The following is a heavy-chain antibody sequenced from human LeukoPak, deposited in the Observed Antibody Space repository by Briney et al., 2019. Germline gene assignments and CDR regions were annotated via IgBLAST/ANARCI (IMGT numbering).Heavy chain of an antibody. V-gene: IGHV1-3*01. CDR1: GYTFTTYA. D-gene: IGHD6-19*01. Sequence: ASVKVSCKASGYTFTTYALHWVRQAPGQRLEWMAWINVGNGNTKYPQKFQGRATIRRDTSASTAYMEVRSLRSEDTAVYYCARDPTAGSRDWYAWFDPWGQGTLVTVSS. J-gene: IGHJ5*02. CDR3: ARDPTAGSRDWYAWFDP. CDR2: INVGNGNT.